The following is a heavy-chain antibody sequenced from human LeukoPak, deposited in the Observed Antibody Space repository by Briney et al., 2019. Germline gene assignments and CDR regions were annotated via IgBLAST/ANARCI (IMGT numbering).Heavy chain of an antibody. CDR3: ARVLRDYYEAFDI. Sequence: SETLSLTCTVSGGSISSSSYYWGWIRQPPGKGLEWIGSIYYSGSTYYNPSLKSRVTISVDTSKNQFSLKLSSVTAADTAVYYCARVLRDYYEAFDIWGQGTMVTVSS. J-gene: IGHJ3*02. D-gene: IGHD3-10*01. CDR2: IYYSGST. CDR1: GGSISSSSYY. V-gene: IGHV4-39*01.